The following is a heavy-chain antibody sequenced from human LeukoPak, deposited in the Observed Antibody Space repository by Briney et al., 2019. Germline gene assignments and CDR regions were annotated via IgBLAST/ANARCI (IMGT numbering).Heavy chain of an antibody. Sequence: PSETLSLTCTVSGISIRSPNHYWGWIRQPPGKGLEWVGTIFYSGTTFYNPALKRRVHVSLDTSRNQFSLQLSSLTTADTALFFCVVTNYDFDSPSWGFRGQFDYWGQGMLVTVSS. CDR2: IFYSGTT. D-gene: IGHD3-3*01. V-gene: IGHV4-39*07. J-gene: IGHJ4*02. CDR1: GISIRSPNHY. CDR3: VVTNYDFDSPSWGFRGQFDY.